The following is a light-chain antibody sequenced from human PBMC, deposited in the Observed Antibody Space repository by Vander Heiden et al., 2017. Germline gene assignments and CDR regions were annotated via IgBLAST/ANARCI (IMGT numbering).Light chain of an antibody. CDR2: KAS. CDR1: QSISSW. V-gene: IGKV1-5*03. Sequence: DIQMTQSPSTLSASVGDRVTITCRASQSISSWLAWYQQKPGKAPKLLIYKASSLESGVPSRFSGSGSGTEFTLTISSLQPDDFATYYCQQYIRAITFGQGTRLEIK. J-gene: IGKJ5*01. CDR3: QQYIRAIT.